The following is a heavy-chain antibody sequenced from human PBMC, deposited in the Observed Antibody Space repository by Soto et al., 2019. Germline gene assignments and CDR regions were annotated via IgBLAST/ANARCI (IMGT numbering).Heavy chain of an antibody. D-gene: IGHD2-15*01. V-gene: IGHV3-66*01. CDR2: IQSGGTT. CDR1: GFTVSSKY. Sequence: EVQLVASGGGLVQPGGSLRLSCAASGFTVSSKYMTWVRQAPGKGLEWVSLIQSGGTTYYADSVKGRFTISRDTSENTLHLQMDSLRVEDTAVYYCARDDVLCDGGRCYGIPLDVWVKGTTVTVSS. J-gene: IGHJ6*04. CDR3: ARDDVLCDGGRCYGIPLDV.